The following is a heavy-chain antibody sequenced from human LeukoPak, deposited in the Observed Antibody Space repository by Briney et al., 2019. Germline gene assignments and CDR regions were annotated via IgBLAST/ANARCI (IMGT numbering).Heavy chain of an antibody. J-gene: IGHJ4*02. V-gene: IGHV3-23*01. Sequence: PGCSLRVSCLGSGFTFSSYAMSWVRPAPGKGREGVSGISGCGGSIYYADSVKGRLTISKDNSKNTLYLQMNSVRDEGTAVYYCANALYSSSSYYWGRGTLVTVAS. CDR1: GFTFSSYA. CDR3: ANALYSSSSYY. D-gene: IGHD6-6*01. CDR2: ISGCGGSI.